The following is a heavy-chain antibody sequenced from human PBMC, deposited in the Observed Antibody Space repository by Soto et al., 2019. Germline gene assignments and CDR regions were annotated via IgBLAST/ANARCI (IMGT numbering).Heavy chain of an antibody. CDR1: GFTFSSYW. J-gene: IGHJ3*02. V-gene: IGHV3-74*01. CDR3: ARDCGGDCYSAAFDI. D-gene: IGHD2-21*02. Sequence: EVQLVESGGCLVQPGGSLRLSCAASGFTFSSYWMHWVRQAQGKGLVWVSRINSDGSSTSYADSVKGRFTISRDNAKKSLYLQMNSLRAEDTAVYYCARDCGGDCYSAAFDIWGQGTMVTVSS. CDR2: INSDGSST.